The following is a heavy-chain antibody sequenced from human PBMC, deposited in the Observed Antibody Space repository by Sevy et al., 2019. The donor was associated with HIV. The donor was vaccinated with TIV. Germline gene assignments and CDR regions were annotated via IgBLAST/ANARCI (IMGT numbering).Heavy chain of an antibody. V-gene: IGHV3-33*01. J-gene: IGHJ4*02. CDR2: IWYDGSNK. CDR3: ARDPSTVTTGYFDY. D-gene: IGHD4-17*01. CDR1: GFTFSSYG. Sequence: GGSLRLSCAASGFTFSSYGMHWVRQAPGKGLEWVAVIWYDGSNKYYADSVEGRFTISRDNSKNTLYLQMNSLRAEDTAVYYGARDPSTVTTGYFDYWGQGTLVTVSS.